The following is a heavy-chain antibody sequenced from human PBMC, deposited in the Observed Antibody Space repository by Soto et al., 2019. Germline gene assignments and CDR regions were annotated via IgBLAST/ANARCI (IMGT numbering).Heavy chain of an antibody. Sequence: PSETLSLTCTVSGGSISSGDYYWGWIRQPPGKGLEWIGYIYYSGSTYYNPSLKSRVTISVDTSKNQFSLKLSSVTAADTAVYYCAREIRYYYGMDVWGQGTTVTVSS. CDR3: AREIRYYYGMDV. V-gene: IGHV4-30-4*01. CDR1: GGSISSGDYY. CDR2: IYYSGST. J-gene: IGHJ6*02.